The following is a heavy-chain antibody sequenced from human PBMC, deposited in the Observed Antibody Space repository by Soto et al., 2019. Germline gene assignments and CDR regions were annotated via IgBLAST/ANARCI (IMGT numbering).Heavy chain of an antibody. CDR3: ARAWSGSYDRWRNAFDI. CDR1: GGTFSSYA. J-gene: IGHJ3*02. Sequence: QVQLVQSGAEVKKPGSSVKVSCKASGGTFSSYAISWVRQAPGQGLEWMGGIIPIFGTANYAQKFQGRVTITADESTSTAYRELSSLRSEDTAVYYCARAWSGSYDRWRNAFDIWGQGTMVTVSS. CDR2: IIPIFGTA. D-gene: IGHD1-26*01. V-gene: IGHV1-69*12.